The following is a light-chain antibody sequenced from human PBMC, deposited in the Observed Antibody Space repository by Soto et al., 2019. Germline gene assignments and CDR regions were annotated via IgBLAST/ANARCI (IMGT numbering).Light chain of an antibody. CDR3: SSYTSSSTLV. V-gene: IGLV2-18*02. CDR1: SSDFGSYNR. J-gene: IGLJ1*01. CDR2: EVS. Sequence: QSVLTQPPSVSGSPGQSVTISCTGTSSDFGSYNRVSWYQRPPGTGPKLMIYEVSNRPSGVSNRFSGSKSGNMASLTISGLQAEDEADYYCSSYTSSSTLVFGTGTKVTVL.